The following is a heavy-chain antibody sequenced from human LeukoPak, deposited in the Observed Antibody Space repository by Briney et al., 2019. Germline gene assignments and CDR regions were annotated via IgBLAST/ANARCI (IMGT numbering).Heavy chain of an antibody. CDR1: GFTFSSYG. D-gene: IGHD3-3*01. CDR3: AKVEYDFWSGYFDY. J-gene: IGHJ4*02. V-gene: IGHV3-30*18. Sequence: GGSLRLSCAASGFTFSSYGMHWVRQAPGKGLEWVAVISYDGSNKYYADSVKGRFTISRDDSKNTLYLQMNSLRAEDTAVYYCAKVEYDFWSGYFDYWGQGTLVTVSS. CDR2: ISYDGSNK.